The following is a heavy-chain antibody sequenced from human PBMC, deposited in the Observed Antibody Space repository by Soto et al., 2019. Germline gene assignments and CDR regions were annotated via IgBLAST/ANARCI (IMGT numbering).Heavy chain of an antibody. D-gene: IGHD3-16*01. CDR3: ASGYEDWGSYYYYGMDV. Sequence: LRLSCAASGFTFSSYNMNWVRQAPGKGLEWVSYISRSSSTIYHADSVRGRFTISRDNAKNSLYLQMNSLRAEDTAVYYCASGYEDWGSYYYYGMDVWGQGTTVTVSS. V-gene: IGHV3-48*01. CDR1: GFTFSSYN. J-gene: IGHJ6*02. CDR2: ISRSSSTI.